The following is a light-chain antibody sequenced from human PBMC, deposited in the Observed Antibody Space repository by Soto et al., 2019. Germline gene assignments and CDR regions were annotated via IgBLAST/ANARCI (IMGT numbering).Light chain of an antibody. Sequence: QSVMTQPPSVSAAPGQKVTISCSGSSSNIGGNSVSWYQQLPGTAPKLLIYDDNKRPSGIPDRFSGSKSGTSATLGITGFQTGDEADYYCGSWDSSLSAYVVVTGTKVTVL. CDR1: SSNIGGNS. J-gene: IGLJ1*01. CDR3: GSWDSSLSAYV. V-gene: IGLV1-51*01. CDR2: DDN.